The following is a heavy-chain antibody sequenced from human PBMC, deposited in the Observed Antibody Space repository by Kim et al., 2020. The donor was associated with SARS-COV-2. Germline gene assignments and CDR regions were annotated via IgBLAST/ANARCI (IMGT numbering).Heavy chain of an antibody. Sequence: ASVKVSCKTSGYIFSSYGISWVRQVPGQGLEWVGWISIYNGNTTSSEKFQDRVILNADVSVATVYMELRGLRSDDTAVYYCARDGRLRSTWDNNFYQHDGFAFWGQGTTVTVSS. J-gene: IGHJ1*01. D-gene: IGHD6-6*01. CDR1: GYIFSSYG. CDR3: ARDGRLRSTWDNNFYQHDGFAF. V-gene: IGHV1-18*01. CDR2: ISIYNGNT.